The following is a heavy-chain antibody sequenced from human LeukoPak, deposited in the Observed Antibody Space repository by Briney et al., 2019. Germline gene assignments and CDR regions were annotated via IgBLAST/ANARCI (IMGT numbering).Heavy chain of an antibody. Sequence: GGSLRLSCAASGFTFSSYDMHWVRQAPGKGLEWVSAIGTAGDTYYPGSVKGRFTISRENAKNSLYLQMNSLRAGDTAVYYCARGGYYDILTGYYKDAFDIGGQGTMVTVSS. V-gene: IGHV3-13*01. CDR2: IGTAGDT. CDR1: GFTFSSYD. D-gene: IGHD3-9*01. J-gene: IGHJ3*02. CDR3: ARGGYYDILTGYYKDAFDI.